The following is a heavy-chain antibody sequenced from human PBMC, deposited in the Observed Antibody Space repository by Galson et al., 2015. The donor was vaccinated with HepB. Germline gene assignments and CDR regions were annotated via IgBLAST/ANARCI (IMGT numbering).Heavy chain of an antibody. V-gene: IGHV1-46*01. CDR3: ARERGVVGAIDDYFVY. J-gene: IGHJ4*02. CDR2: INAGGGGA. D-gene: IGHD1-26*01. CDR1: GYTFTSYY. Sequence: SVKVSCKASGYTFTSYYIHWVRQAPGQGLEWMGVINAGGGGATYAPSFQGRISLARDMSTSTVYMELDTLTSEDTAMYYCARERGVVGAIDDYFVYWGQGTRLAVSS.